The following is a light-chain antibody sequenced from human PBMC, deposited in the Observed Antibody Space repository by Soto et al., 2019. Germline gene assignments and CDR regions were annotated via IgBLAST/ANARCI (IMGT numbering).Light chain of an antibody. V-gene: IGLV2-11*01. Sequence: QSVLTQPRSVSGSPGQSVTISCTGTSSDLGGYNFVSWHQQHPGKAPKVMIYDVNKRPSGVPDRFFGSKSGNRASLTISGLQTEDEADYYCISYTDRQSYLFGTGTKLTVL. J-gene: IGLJ1*01. CDR2: DVN. CDR1: SSDLGGYNF. CDR3: ISYTDRQSYL.